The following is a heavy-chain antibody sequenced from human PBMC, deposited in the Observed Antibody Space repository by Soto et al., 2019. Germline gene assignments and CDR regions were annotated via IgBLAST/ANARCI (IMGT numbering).Heavy chain of an antibody. V-gene: IGHV3-11*01. Sequence: GGSLRLSCAASGFTFSDYYMSWIRQAPGKGLEWVSYISSSGSTIYYADSVKGRFTISRDNAKNSLYLQMNSLRAEDTAVYYCARVRCSGGSCYSGDAFDIWGQGTMVTVSS. CDR1: GFTFSDYY. J-gene: IGHJ3*02. CDR2: ISSSGSTI. CDR3: ARVRCSGGSCYSGDAFDI. D-gene: IGHD2-15*01.